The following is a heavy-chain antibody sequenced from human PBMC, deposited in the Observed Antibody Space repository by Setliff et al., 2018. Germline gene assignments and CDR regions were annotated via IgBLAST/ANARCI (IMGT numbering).Heavy chain of an antibody. V-gene: IGHV4-34*01. Sequence: PSETLSLTCAVYGGSFSGYYWSWIRQPPGKGLEWIGSIYYSGSTYYNPSLKSRVTISVDTSKNQFSLKLSSVTAADTAVYYCARLGGSSGSGGFYYYYYMDVWGKGTTVTVSS. J-gene: IGHJ6*03. CDR1: GGSFSGYY. CDR3: ARLGGSSGSGGFYYYYYMDV. D-gene: IGHD3-16*01. CDR2: IYYSGST.